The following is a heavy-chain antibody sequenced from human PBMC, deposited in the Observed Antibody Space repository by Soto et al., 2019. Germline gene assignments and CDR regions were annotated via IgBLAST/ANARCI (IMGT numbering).Heavy chain of an antibody. CDR1: GGSISSYY. V-gene: IGHV4-59*08. CDR3: ARRRRSRAPYYLDY. Sequence: SETLSLTCTVSGGSISSYYWSWIRQPPGKGLEWIGYMYYYGSTNYNPSLKSRVTISVDTSNNQSSLKLSSVTAADTAVYYCARRRRSRAPYYLDYWCQGAPLTVSS. CDR2: MYYYGST. J-gene: IGHJ4*02.